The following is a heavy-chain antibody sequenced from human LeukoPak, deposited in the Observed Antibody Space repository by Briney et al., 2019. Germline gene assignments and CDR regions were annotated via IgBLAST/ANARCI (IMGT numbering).Heavy chain of an antibody. CDR3: AKGGIPAGPGY. CDR2: ISGSGGST. Sequence: GGSLRFSCAASGFTFSSYAMSWVRQAPGKGLEWVSAISGSGGSTYYADSVKGRFTISRDNSKNTLYLQMNSLRAEDTAVYCCAKGGIPAGPGYWGQGTLVTVSS. D-gene: IGHD6-13*01. CDR1: GFTFSSYA. J-gene: IGHJ4*02. V-gene: IGHV3-23*01.